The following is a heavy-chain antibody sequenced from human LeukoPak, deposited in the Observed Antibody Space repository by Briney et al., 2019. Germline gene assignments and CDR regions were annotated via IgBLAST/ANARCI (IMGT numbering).Heavy chain of an antibody. D-gene: IGHD1-1*01. J-gene: IGHJ4*02. V-gene: IGHV1-46*01. CDR2: INHSGGRT. CDR3: ARGPGAYDWIDY. CDR1: GYTFTGYY. Sequence: ASVKVSCKASGYTFTGYYMHWVRQALGQGLEWMGIINHSGGRTSYAQKFQGRVTMTRDTSTSTFYMELSSLRSEDTAVYYCARGPGAYDWIDYWGQGTLVTVSS.